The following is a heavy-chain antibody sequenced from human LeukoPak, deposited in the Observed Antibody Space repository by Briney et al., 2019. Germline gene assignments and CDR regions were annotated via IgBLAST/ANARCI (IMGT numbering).Heavy chain of an antibody. CDR3: ARDYGDYGHYYYYGMDV. D-gene: IGHD4-17*01. V-gene: IGHV6-1*01. J-gene: IGHJ6*02. CDR2: TYYGSKWYN. CDR1: GDSVSSNSAA. Sequence: SQTLSLTCAISGDSVSSNSAAWNWIRQSPSRGLEWLGRTYYGSKWYNDYAVSVKSRITINPDTSKNQFSLQLNSVTPEDTAVYYCARDYGDYGHYYYYGMDVWGQGTTVTVSS.